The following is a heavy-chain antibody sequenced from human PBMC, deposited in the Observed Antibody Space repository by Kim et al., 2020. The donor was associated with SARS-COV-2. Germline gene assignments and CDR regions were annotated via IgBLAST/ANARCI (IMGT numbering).Heavy chain of an antibody. CDR1: GFSFSTYW. CDR3: AREIRGGNDY. D-gene: IGHD3-10*01. V-gene: IGHV3-74*01. J-gene: IGHJ4*02. CDR2: IKGDGNTI. Sequence: GGSLRLSCAASGFSFSTYWMHWVRQAPGKGPVWVSHIKGDGNTIWYADSVRGQFTTSRDNAKNTLYLQMNSLRAEDTAVYYCAREIRGGNDYWGQGTLVTVSA.